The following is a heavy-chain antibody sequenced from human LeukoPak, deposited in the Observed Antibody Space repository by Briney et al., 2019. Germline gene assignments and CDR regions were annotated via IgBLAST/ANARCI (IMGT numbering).Heavy chain of an antibody. Sequence: SETLSLTCTLSGGSISSRSYYWGWIRQPPGKGLEWIGSIYYNGNTNHSPSLKSRVTISVDTSKNQFSLNLGFVTAAYTAVYYCARLLCSSTSCYRYSYYGLDVWGQGTTVTVSS. V-gene: IGHV4-39*01. CDR3: ARLLCSSTSCYRYSYYGLDV. D-gene: IGHD2-2*01. CDR1: GGSISSRSYY. J-gene: IGHJ6*02. CDR2: IYYNGNT.